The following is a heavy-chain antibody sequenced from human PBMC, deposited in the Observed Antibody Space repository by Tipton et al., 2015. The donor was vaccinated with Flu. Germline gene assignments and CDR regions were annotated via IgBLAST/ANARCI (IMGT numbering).Heavy chain of an antibody. J-gene: IGHJ4*02. CDR1: GGSLNTGAYY. D-gene: IGHD3-10*01. Sequence: GLVKPSETLSLTCTVSGGSLNTGAYYWAWIRQTPGEGLEWIGRIYTHVNTNYNPSLKSRVTIAVDTSKNHFSLKLSSVTVADTAVYFCARAPIGTYGSGSYYNIWGQGTLVTVSS. V-gene: IGHV4-61*02. CDR2: IYTHVNT. CDR3: ARAPIGTYGSGSYYNI.